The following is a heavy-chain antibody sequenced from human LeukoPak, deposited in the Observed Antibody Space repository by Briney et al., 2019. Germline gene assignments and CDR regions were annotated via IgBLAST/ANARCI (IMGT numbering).Heavy chain of an antibody. J-gene: IGHJ4*02. CDR3: ARDKSGSGWSGDY. V-gene: IGHV1-69*13. CDR1: GGTFSSYA. Sequence: ASVTVSCKASGGTFSSYAISWVRQAPGQGLEWMGGIIPIFGTANYAQKFQGRVTITADESTSTAYMELSSLRSEDTAVYYCARDKSGSGWSGDYWGQGTLVTVSS. D-gene: IGHD6-19*01. CDR2: IIPIFGTA.